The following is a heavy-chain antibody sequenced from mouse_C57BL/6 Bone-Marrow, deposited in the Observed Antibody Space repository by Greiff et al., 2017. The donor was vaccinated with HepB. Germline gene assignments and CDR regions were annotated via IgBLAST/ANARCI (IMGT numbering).Heavy chain of an antibody. CDR3: ARDRAVGYDSYFDY. J-gene: IGHJ2*01. D-gene: IGHD2-2*01. CDR1: GFTFSDYY. CDR2: INYDGSST. Sequence: EVKLVESEGGLVQPGSSMKLSCTASGFTFSDYYMAWVRQVPEKGLEWVANINYDGSSTYYLDSLKSRFIISRDNAKNILYLQMSSLKSEDTATYYCARDRAVGYDSYFDYWGQGTTLTVSS. V-gene: IGHV5-16*01.